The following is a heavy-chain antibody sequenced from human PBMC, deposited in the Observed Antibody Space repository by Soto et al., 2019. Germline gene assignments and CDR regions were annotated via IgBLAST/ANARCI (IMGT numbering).Heavy chain of an antibody. CDR2: IYYRGNT. D-gene: IGHD6-6*01. V-gene: IGHV4-39*07. CDR1: GDSINSDKYY. J-gene: IGHJ5*02. CDR3: AKHEDHHLVWFDP. Sequence: PSETLSLTCSVSGDSINSDKYYWGWIRQPPGKGLEWIGSIYYRGNTYYNPSLQTRVTISVDTSKNQFSLKLTSVTAADTAVYYFAKHEDHHLVWFDPWGQGTLVTVSS.